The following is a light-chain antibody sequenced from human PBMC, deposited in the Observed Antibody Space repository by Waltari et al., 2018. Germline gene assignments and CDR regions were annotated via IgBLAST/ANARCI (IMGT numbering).Light chain of an antibody. CDR3: QQYRSFPLT. CDR2: KAS. Sequence: DIQMTQSPSSLSASVGDSVTITGRASQTTNDWLAWYQQKPGKAPHLLISKASGLESGVPSRFSGSGSGTEFTLTINTLEPEDFATYYCQQYRSFPLTFGGGTKVEVK. CDR1: QTTNDW. J-gene: IGKJ4*01. V-gene: IGKV1-5*03.